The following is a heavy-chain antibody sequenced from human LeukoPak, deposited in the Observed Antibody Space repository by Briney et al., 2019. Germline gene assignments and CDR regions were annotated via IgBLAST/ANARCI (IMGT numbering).Heavy chain of an antibody. CDR1: GXTXXSYX. V-gene: IGHV3-23*01. CDR2: ISGSGGST. D-gene: IGHD4-17*01. CDR3: AKGGVDGDYGNYFDY. J-gene: IGHJ4*02. Sequence: GGXXXXSXXXXGXTXXSYXMSWVRQAPGKGLEWXSAISGSGGSTYYADSVKGRFTISRDNSKNTLYLQMNSLRAEDTAVYYCAKGGVDGDYGNYFDYWGQGTLVTVSS.